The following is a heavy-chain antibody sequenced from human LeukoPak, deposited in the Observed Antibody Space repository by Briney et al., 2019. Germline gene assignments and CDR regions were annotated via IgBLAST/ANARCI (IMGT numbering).Heavy chain of an antibody. J-gene: IGHJ4*02. Sequence: SETLSLTCTVSGGSISSYYWSWIRQPPGKGLEWIGYIYYSGSTNYNPSLKSRVTISVDTSKNQFSLKLSSVTAADTAVYYCALKWLYRDYWGQGTLVTVSS. CDR1: GGSISSYY. CDR2: IYYSGST. V-gene: IGHV4-59*12. D-gene: IGHD6-19*01. CDR3: ALKWLYRDY.